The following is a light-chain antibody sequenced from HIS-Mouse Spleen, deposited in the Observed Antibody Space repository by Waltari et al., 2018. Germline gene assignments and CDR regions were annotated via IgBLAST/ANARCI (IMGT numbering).Light chain of an antibody. CDR3: AACDDSLSGPV. V-gene: IGLV1-47*01. Sequence: QSVLTQPPSASGTPGQRVTISCSGSSSNIGSNYVYWYQQLPGTAPKLLIYRNNQRPSGGPDRFSGSKSGTSASRASSGLRSEDEADYYCAACDDSLSGPVFGGGTKLTVL. CDR1: SSNIGSNY. J-gene: IGLJ3*02. CDR2: RNN.